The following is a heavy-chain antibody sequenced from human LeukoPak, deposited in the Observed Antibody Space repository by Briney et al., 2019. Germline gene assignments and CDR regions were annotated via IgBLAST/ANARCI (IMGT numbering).Heavy chain of an antibody. CDR1: GFTFSSYW. D-gene: IGHD6-19*01. J-gene: IGHJ5*02. Sequence: GGSLRLSCAASGFTFSSYWMSWVRQAPGKGLEWVSVIYSGGSTYYADSVKGRFTISRDNSKNTLYLQMNSLRAEDTAVYYCARGGYSSGWYSAWGQGTLVTVSS. CDR2: IYSGGST. V-gene: IGHV3-66*02. CDR3: ARGGYSSGWYSA.